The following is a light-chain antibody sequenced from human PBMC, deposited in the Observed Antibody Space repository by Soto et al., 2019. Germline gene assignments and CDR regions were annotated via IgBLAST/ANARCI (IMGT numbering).Light chain of an antibody. CDR1: QSVSSY. J-gene: IGKJ4*01. CDR3: QQHSYCPLT. Sequence: EIVLTQSPATLSLSPGERATLSCRASQSVSSYLAWYQHKPGQAPRLLIYDASNRATGIPARFSGSGSETDSTITISRLAHEDVAVYCCQQHSYCPLTFGGGTKVEIK. CDR2: DAS. V-gene: IGKV3-11*01.